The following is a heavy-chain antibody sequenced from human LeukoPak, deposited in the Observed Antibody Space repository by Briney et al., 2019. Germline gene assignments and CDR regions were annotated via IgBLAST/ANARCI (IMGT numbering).Heavy chain of an antibody. V-gene: IGHV4-61*05. D-gene: IGHD4-17*01. J-gene: IGHJ3*02. Sequence: SETLSLTCTVSGGSISSSSYYWSCIRQPPGKGLEWIGYIYYSGSTNYNPSLKSRVTISVDTSKNQFSLKLSSVTAADTAVYYCASPGFAGDYLGAFDIWGQGTMVTVSS. CDR1: GGSISSSSYY. CDR3: ASPGFAGDYLGAFDI. CDR2: IYYSGST.